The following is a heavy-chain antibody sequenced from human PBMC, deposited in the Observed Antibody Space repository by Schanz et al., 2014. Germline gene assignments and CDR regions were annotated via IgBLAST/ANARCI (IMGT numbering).Heavy chain of an antibody. V-gene: IGHV3-33*06. J-gene: IGHJ4*02. CDR1: GFTFSSYG. CDR2: IWYDENNK. CDR3: AKDLLYGTPMPLNHLDY. D-gene: IGHD2-8*01. Sequence: QVQLVESGGGVVQFGRSLRLSCVASGFTFSSYGMHWVRQAPGKGLEWVAVIWYDENNKYYGGSVKGRFTMSRDNSKNTLYLQMNSLRAEDTAVYYCAKDLLYGTPMPLNHLDYWGQGTLVTVSS.